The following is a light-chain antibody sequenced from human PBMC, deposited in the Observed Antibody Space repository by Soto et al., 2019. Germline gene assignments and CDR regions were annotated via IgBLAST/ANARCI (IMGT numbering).Light chain of an antibody. CDR3: QQYNNWPPWT. CDR1: QSVSSN. J-gene: IGKJ1*01. V-gene: IGKV3-15*01. CDR2: AAS. Sequence: IVMTQSPATLSVSPGERATLSCRASQSVSSNLAWYQHKPGQTPRLLIYAASTRATGIPDRFSGSGSGTEFTLTISSLQSEDFALYYCQQYNNWPPWTFGQGTKVDIK.